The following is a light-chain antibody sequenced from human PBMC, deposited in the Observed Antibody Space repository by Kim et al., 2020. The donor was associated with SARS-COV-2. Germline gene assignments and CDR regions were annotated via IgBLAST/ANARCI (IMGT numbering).Light chain of an antibody. CDR2: GAS. J-gene: IGKJ1*01. Sequence: IVMTQSPATLSVSPGERATLSCRASQSVSNSLAWYQQKPGQAPRLLIYGASTRATGIPARFSGSGSRTEFTLTISSLQSEDFAVYYCQQNNDWPETFGQGTKVDIK. V-gene: IGKV3-15*01. CDR3: QQNNDWPET. CDR1: QSVSNS.